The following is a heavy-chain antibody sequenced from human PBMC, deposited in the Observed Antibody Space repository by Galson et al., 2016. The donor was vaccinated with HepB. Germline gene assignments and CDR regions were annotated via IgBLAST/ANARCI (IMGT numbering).Heavy chain of an antibody. CDR1: GFTFKTYA. CDR3: AKQQSEYGDYENFFDS. Sequence: SLRLSCAASGFTFKTYAMSWVRQAPGKGLEWVSSISGRGGSTYSGDSVKGRFTISRDNSKNTLYLQLDSLRAEDTAIYYCAKQQSEYGDYENFFDSWGQGTLVSVSS. J-gene: IGHJ4*02. CDR2: ISGRGGST. D-gene: IGHD4-17*01. V-gene: IGHV3-23*01.